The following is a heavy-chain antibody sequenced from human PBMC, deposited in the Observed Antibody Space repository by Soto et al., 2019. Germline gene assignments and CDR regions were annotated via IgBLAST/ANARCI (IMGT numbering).Heavy chain of an antibody. CDR3: ARDARYYDFWSGFNWFDP. V-gene: IGHV3-11*01. CDR1: GLTFSDYY. D-gene: IGHD3-3*01. Sequence: GGSLRLSCAASGLTFSDYYMSWIRQAPGKGLEWVSYISSSGSTIYYADSVKGRFTISRDNAKNSLYLQMNSLRAEDTAVYYCARDARYYDFWSGFNWFDPWGQGTLVTVSS. CDR2: ISSSGSTI. J-gene: IGHJ5*02.